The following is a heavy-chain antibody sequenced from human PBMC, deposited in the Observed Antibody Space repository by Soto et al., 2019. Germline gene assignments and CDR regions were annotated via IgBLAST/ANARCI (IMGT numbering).Heavy chain of an antibody. CDR2: INPSGGST. J-gene: IGHJ4*02. V-gene: IGHV1-46*01. D-gene: IGHD6-19*01. CDR1: GYTFTSYY. Sequence: GASVKVSCKASGYTFTSYYMHWVRQAPGQGLEWMGIINPSGGSTSYAQKLQGRVTMTTDTSTSTAYMELRSLRSDDTAVYYCARGLKRAVAGIYYFDYWGQGTLVTVSS. CDR3: ARGLKRAVAGIYYFDY.